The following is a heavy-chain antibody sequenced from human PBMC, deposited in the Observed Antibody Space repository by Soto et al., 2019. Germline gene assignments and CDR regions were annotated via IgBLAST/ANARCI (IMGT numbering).Heavy chain of an antibody. V-gene: IGHV1-2*02. D-gene: IGHD1-26*01. CDR3: GRGRSGQIVIFY. CDR2: IGPESGAT. J-gene: IGHJ4*02. CDR1: AYTFTGHY. Sequence: SVKVSCKTSAYTFTGHYIHWVRQAPQQGPEWMGEIGPESGATRYAEKFRGRVTMTMDTSITTVYMELRNLRPDDTAVYYCGRGRSGQIVIFYWGQGTPVTGSS.